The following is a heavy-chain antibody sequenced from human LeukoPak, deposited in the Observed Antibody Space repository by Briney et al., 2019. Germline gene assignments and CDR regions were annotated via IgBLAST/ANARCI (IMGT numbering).Heavy chain of an antibody. CDR3: AKQSSQRFYDFWAGYYPLDS. J-gene: IGHJ4*02. CDR2: ISGTGHST. Sequence: GGSLRLSCAASGFTTSRFAMTWVRQAPGKGLEWVSSISGTGHSTNYADSVKGRFTISRDNSNNTLYLQMNSLRADDTAVYYCAKQSSQRFYDFWAGYYPLDSWGQGTLVAVSS. CDR1: GFTTSRFA. V-gene: IGHV3-23*01. D-gene: IGHD3-3*01.